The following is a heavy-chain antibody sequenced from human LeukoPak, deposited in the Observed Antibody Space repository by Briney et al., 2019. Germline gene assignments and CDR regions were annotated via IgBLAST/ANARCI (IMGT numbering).Heavy chain of an antibody. CDR3: AKDLHDYGNYVGWFDS. CDR2: ISGSGGRT. V-gene: IGHV3-23*01. CDR1: GFTFSSYA. J-gene: IGHJ5*01. D-gene: IGHD4-11*01. Sequence: PGGSLRLSCAASGFTFSSYAMDWVRQAPGKGLEWVSAISGSGGRTYYADSVKGRFTISRDNSKTTLFLQMNSLRAEDTAVYYCAKDLHDYGNYVGWFDSCGQGTLVTVSS.